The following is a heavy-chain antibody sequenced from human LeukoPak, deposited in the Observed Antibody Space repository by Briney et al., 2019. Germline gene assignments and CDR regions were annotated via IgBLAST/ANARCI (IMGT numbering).Heavy chain of an antibody. Sequence: GGSLRLSCAASGFTFSSYSMNWVRQAPGKGLEWVSSISSSSSYIYYADSVKGRFTISRDNAKNSLYLQMNSLRAEDTAVYYCARDWQRYYYDSSGYDAFDIWGQGTMVTVSS. CDR3: ARDWQRYYYDSSGYDAFDI. CDR1: GFTFSSYS. CDR2: ISSSSSYI. J-gene: IGHJ3*02. D-gene: IGHD3-22*01. V-gene: IGHV3-21*01.